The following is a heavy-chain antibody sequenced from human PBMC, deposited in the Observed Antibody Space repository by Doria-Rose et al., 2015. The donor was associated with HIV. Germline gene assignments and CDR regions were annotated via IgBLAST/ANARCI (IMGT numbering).Heavy chain of an antibody. CDR1: GVSLSSPGMG. J-gene: IGHJ4*02. V-gene: IGHV2-26*01. CDR2: IFSDGER. D-gene: IGHD6-13*01. Sequence: QVTLKESGPVLVKPTETPTLTCTVSGVSLSSPGMGVSWIRQPPGKALEWLANIFSDGERSYKTSLKSRLTISRGTSKSQVVLTMTDMDPVDTATYYCARIKSSRWYHKYYFDFWGQGTLVIVSA. CDR3: ARIKSSRWYHKYYFDF.